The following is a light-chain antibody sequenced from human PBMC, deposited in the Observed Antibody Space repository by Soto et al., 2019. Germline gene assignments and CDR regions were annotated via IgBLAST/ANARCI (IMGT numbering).Light chain of an antibody. CDR1: QSVSSSY. CDR2: GAS. CDR3: QQYGSSPHT. Sequence: EIVLTQSPGTLSLSPGERATLSCRASQSVSSSYLAWYQHKHGQAPRLLIYGASSRATGIPDRFSGSGSGTDFTLTISRLEPEDVAVYYCQQYGSSPHTFGQGTTLELK. J-gene: IGKJ2*01. V-gene: IGKV3-20*01.